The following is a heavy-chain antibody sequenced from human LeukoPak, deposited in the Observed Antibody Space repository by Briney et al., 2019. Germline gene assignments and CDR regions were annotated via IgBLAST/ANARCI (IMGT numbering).Heavy chain of an antibody. D-gene: IGHD3-22*01. CDR2: IKQDGSEK. CDR1: GFTFSSYW. Sequence: GGSLRLSCAASGFTFSSYWMSWVRQAPGKGLEWVANIKQDGSEKYYVDSVKGRFTISRDNIKSSVYLQMDSLRAEDTGVYYCARDLSGDSSGFYHPRGSWGQGTLVTVSS. CDR3: ARDLSGDSSGFYHPRGS. J-gene: IGHJ5*01. V-gene: IGHV3-7*01.